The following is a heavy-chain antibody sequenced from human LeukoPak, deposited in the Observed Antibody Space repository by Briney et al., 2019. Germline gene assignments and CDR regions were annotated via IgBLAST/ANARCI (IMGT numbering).Heavy chain of an antibody. CDR2: LSYDGTFE. J-gene: IGHJ4*02. CDR1: GFTFSNYA. D-gene: IGHD5-24*01. V-gene: IGHV3-30-3*01. Sequence: HAGRSLRLSGAASGFTFSNYAMHWVRQAPGKGLEWVALLSYDGTFEYYADSVKGRFTISRDDSKNTLYLQMNSLRAEDTALYYCARGRKRDGYDYSDFDYWGQGTLVTVSS. CDR3: ARGRKRDGYDYSDFDY.